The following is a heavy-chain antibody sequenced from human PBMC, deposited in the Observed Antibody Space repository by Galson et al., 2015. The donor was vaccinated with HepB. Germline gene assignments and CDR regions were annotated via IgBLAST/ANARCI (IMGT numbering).Heavy chain of an antibody. CDR2: IIPIFGTA. J-gene: IGHJ2*01. V-gene: IGHV1-69*13. D-gene: IGHD6-19*01. Sequence: SVKVSCKASGGTFSSYAISWVRQAPGQGLEWMGGIIPIFGTANYAQKFQGRVTITADESTSTAYMELSSLRSEDTAVYYCARDLPALIAVAGTYPDWYFDLWGRGTLVTVSS. CDR3: ARDLPALIAVAGTYPDWYFDL. CDR1: GGTFSSYA.